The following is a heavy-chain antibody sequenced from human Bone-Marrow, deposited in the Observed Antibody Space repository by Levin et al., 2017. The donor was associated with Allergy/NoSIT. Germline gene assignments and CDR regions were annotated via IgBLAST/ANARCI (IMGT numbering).Heavy chain of an antibody. D-gene: IGHD3-3*01. Sequence: GSLRLSCAVSGYSISSGYYWGWIRQPPGKGLEWIGSIYHSGSTYYNPSLKSRVTISVDTSKNQFSLKLSSVTAADTAVYYCARDDTYYEFWSGSYYYAMDVWGQGTTVTVSS. V-gene: IGHV4-38-2*01. J-gene: IGHJ6*02. CDR3: ARDDTYYEFWSGSYYYAMDV. CDR1: GYSISSGYY. CDR2: IYHSGST.